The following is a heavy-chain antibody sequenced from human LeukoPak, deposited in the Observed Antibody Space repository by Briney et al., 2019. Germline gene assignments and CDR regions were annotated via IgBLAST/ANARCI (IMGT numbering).Heavy chain of an antibody. CDR3: ARVPVDSSGYYYGVDY. D-gene: IGHD3-22*01. J-gene: IGHJ4*02. CDR1: GGTFSSYA. V-gene: IGHV1-69*05. Sequence: SVKVSCKASGGTFSSYAISWVRQAPGQGLEWMGRIIPIFGTANYAQKFQGRVTITTDESTSTAYMELSSLRSEDTAGYYFARVPVDSSGYYYGVDYWGQGTLVTVSS. CDR2: IIPIFGTA.